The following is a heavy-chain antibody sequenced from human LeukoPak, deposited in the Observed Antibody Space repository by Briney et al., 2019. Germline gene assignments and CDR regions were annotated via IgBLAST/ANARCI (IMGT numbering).Heavy chain of an antibody. CDR2: IYGGGST. J-gene: IGHJ4*02. D-gene: IGHD5-18*01. CDR1: GFAVSNNY. Sequence: GGSLRLSCAASGFAVSNNYMSWVRQAPGKGLEWVSIIYGGGSTYYADSVNGRFTISRHNSKNTLFLQMNSLRTEDTAVYYCAKPLDVTTPMDGFDYWGQGTLVTVSS. CDR3: AKPLDVTTPMDGFDY. V-gene: IGHV3-53*04.